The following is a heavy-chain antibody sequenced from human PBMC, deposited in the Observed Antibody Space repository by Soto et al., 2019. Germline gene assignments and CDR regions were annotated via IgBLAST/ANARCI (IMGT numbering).Heavy chain of an antibody. D-gene: IGHD1-26*01. Sequence: GGSLRLSCAASGFTFSSYALSWVRQAPGKGLEWVSGVGVTGGDTYYVDSVKGRFTISRDNSKNTLYLQLNNLRAEDTAVYFCAKRAYSGSYYSASDFWGQGTMVTVSS. CDR2: VGVTGGDT. CDR1: GFTFSSYA. J-gene: IGHJ3*01. CDR3: AKRAYSGSYYSASDF. V-gene: IGHV3-23*01.